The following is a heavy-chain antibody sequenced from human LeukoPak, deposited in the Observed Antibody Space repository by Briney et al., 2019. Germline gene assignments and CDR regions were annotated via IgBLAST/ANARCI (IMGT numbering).Heavy chain of an antibody. Sequence: PGGSLRLSCAASGFTFSNYGLHWVRKAPGKGLEWVAIIWYGGSNKYYADSVKGRFTISRDNSRNTLYLQMNSLRAEDTAVYYCARDYGSSGYYNTRWRYWGQGTLVTVSS. CDR1: GFTFSNYG. D-gene: IGHD3-22*01. J-gene: IGHJ4*02. CDR2: IWYGGSNK. CDR3: ARDYGSSGYYNTRWRY. V-gene: IGHV3-30*02.